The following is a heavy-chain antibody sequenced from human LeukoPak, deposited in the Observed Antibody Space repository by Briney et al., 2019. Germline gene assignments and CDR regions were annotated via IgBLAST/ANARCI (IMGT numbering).Heavy chain of an antibody. V-gene: IGHV1-2*02. CDR1: GYTFTGYY. CDR2: INPNSGGT. D-gene: IGHD6-13*01. Sequence: PMASVKVSCKASGYTFTGYYMHWVRQAPGQGLEWMGWINPNSGGTNYAQKFQGRVTMTEDTSTDTAHMELTALRSEDTAVYYCATDHYTSSWYISSMEENPSHFILTLRYWGQGTLVTVSS. CDR3: ATDHYTSSWYISSMEENPSHFILTLRY. J-gene: IGHJ4*02.